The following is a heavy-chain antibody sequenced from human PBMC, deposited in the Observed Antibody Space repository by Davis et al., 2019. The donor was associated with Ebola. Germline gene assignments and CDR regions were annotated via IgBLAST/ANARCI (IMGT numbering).Heavy chain of an antibody. CDR2: IYYSGST. V-gene: IGHV4-59*12. D-gene: IGHD3-22*01. J-gene: IGHJ5*02. CDR3: ARTWLPNNWFDP. CDR1: GGSISSYY. Sequence: SETLSLTCTVLGGSISSYYWSWIPQPPGKGLEWIGYIYYSGSTNYNPSRKSPVTLSVDTTKTQFSLKLSSVTAADTAVYYCARTWLPNNWFDPWGQGTLVTVSS.